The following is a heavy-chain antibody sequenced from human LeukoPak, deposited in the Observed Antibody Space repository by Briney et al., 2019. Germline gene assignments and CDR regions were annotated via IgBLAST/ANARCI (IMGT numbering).Heavy chain of an antibody. V-gene: IGHV3-23*01. CDR3: AKRIFAEY. J-gene: IGHJ4*02. CDR1: GGTFSSYA. CDR2: ISGSGGST. D-gene: IGHD3-3*01. Sequence: SCKASGGTFSSYAISWVRQAPGKGLEWVSAISGSGGSTYYADSVKGRFTISRDNSKNTLYLQMNSLRAEDTAVYYCAKRIFAEYWGQGTLVTVSS.